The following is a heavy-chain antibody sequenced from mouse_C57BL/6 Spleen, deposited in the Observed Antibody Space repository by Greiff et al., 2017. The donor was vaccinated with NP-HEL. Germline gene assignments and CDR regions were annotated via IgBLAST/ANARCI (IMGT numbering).Heavy chain of an antibody. V-gene: IGHV5-6*01. CDR2: ISSGGSYT. CDR3: AREWLLRDNYAMDY. Sequence: EVKLVESGGDLVKPGGSLKLSCAASGFTFSSYGMSWVRQTPDKRLEWVATISSGGSYTYYPDSVKGRFTISRDNAKNTLYLQMSSLKSEDTAMYYCAREWLLRDNYAMDYWGQGTPVTVSS. D-gene: IGHD2-3*01. J-gene: IGHJ4*01. CDR1: GFTFSSYG.